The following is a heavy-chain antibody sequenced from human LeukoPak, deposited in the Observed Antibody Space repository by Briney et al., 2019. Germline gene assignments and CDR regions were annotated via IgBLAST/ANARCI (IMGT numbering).Heavy chain of an antibody. D-gene: IGHD6-19*01. V-gene: IGHV3-21*01. CDR3: ARRGIAVAENWFDP. J-gene: IGHJ5*02. CDR2: ISSSSSYI. Sequence: GGSLRLSCAASGFTFSSYSMNWARQAPGKGLEWVSSISSSSSYIYYADSVKGRFTISRDNAKNSLYLQMNSLRAEDTAVYYCARRGIAVAENWFDPWGQGTLVTVSS. CDR1: GFTFSSYS.